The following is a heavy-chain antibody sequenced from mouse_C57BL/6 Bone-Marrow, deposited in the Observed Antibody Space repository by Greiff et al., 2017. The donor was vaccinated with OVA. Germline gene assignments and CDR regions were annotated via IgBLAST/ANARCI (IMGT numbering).Heavy chain of an antibody. CDR3: ARSYGNYVY. J-gene: IGHJ3*01. Sequence: VQRVESGAELARPGASVKLSCKASGYTFTSYGISWVKQRTGQGLEWIGEIYPRSGNTYYNEKFKGKATLTADKSSSTAYMELRSLTSEDSAVYFWARSYGNYVYWGQGTLVTVSA. V-gene: IGHV1-81*01. CDR1: GYTFTSYG. CDR2: IYPRSGNT. D-gene: IGHD2-1*01.